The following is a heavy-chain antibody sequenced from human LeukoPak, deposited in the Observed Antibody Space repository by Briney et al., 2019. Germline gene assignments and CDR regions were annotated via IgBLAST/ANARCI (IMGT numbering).Heavy chain of an antibody. CDR2: INPNSGGT. V-gene: IGHV1-2*02. Sequence: ASVKVSCKASGYTFTGYYMHWVRQAPGQGLEWMGWINPNSGGTNYAQKFQGRVTMTRDTSISTAYMELSRLRSDDTAVYYCASAWFGESAYTFDYWGQGTLVTVSS. CDR1: GYTFTGYY. J-gene: IGHJ4*02. CDR3: ASAWFGESAYTFDY. D-gene: IGHD3-10*01.